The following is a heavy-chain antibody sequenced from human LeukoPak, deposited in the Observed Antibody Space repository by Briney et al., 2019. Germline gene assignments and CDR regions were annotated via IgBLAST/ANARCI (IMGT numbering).Heavy chain of an antibody. D-gene: IGHD2-2*01. Sequence: ASVKVSCKASGYSFTGYHIHWVRQAPGQGVEWLGWINPNSGGTNYAQNFQGRLTMTGDTSISTAHMELSRLRSDDTAIYNCARGSISSWGWLDPWGQGTLVTVSS. J-gene: IGHJ5*02. CDR1: GYSFTGYH. CDR2: INPNSGGT. V-gene: IGHV1-2*02. CDR3: ARGSISSWGWLDP.